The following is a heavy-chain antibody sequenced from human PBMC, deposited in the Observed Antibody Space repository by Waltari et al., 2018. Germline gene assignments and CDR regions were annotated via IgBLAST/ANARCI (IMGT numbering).Heavy chain of an antibody. CDR1: GWSFSGYY. CDR2: INHSGST. CDR3: AREIAAAGTGN. Sequence: QVQLQQSGAGLLKPSETLSLPCAVYGWSFSGYYWSWIRQPPGKGLEWIGEINHSGSTNYNPSLKSRVTISVDTSKNQFSLKLSSVTAADTAVYYCAREIAAAGTGNWGQGTLVTVSS. V-gene: IGHV4-34*01. J-gene: IGHJ4*02. D-gene: IGHD6-13*01.